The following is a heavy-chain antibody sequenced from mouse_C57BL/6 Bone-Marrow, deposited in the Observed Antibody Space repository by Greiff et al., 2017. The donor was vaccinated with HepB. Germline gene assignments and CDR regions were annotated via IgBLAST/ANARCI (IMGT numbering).Heavy chain of an antibody. D-gene: IGHD1-1*01. CDR2: IYPGSGST. CDR3: ARYSSYNWYFDV. J-gene: IGHJ1*03. CDR1: GYTFTSYW. V-gene: IGHV1-55*01. Sequence: QVQLQQPGAELVKPGASVKMSCKASGYTFTSYWITWVKQRPGQGLEWIGDIYPGSGSTNYNEKFKSKATLTVDTSSSTAYMQLSSLTSEDSAVYYCARYSSYNWYFDVWGTGTTVTVSS.